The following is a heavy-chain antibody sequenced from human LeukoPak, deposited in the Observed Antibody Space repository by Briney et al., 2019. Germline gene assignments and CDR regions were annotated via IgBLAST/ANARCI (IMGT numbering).Heavy chain of an antibody. Sequence: GGSLRLSCAASGFTFSDYYMSWIRQAPGKGLEWISHISSSSSYTNYVDSVKGRFTISRDNAKNSLYLQMNSLRAEDTAVYYCVRAVSVSSYYFDCWGQGTLVTVSS. CDR2: ISSSSSYT. V-gene: IGHV3-11*05. D-gene: IGHD5/OR15-5a*01. CDR1: GFTFSDYY. J-gene: IGHJ4*02. CDR3: VRAVSVSSYYFDC.